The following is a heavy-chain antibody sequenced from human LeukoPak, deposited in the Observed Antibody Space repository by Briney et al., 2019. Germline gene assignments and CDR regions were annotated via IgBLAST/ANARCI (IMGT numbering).Heavy chain of an antibody. CDR2: IYPGDSDT. J-gene: IGHJ4*02. V-gene: IGHV5-51*01. CDR1: GYSFTSYW. CDR3: ARLMGYCSGGSCSGYDY. Sequence: GESLKISCQGSGYSFTSYWIGWVRQMPGKGLEWMGIIYPGDSDTRYSPSFQGQVTISADKSISTAYLQWSSLKASDTAMYYCARLMGYCSGGSCSGYDYWGQGTLVTVSS. D-gene: IGHD2-15*01.